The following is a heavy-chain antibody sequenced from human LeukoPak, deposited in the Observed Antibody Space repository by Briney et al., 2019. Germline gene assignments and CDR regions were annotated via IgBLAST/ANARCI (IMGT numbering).Heavy chain of an antibody. CDR1: GFTFSSYA. CDR2: ISGSGGST. V-gene: IGHV3-23*01. J-gene: IGHJ4*02. Sequence: GGSLRLSCAASGFTFSSYAMSWVRQAPGKGLEWVSAISGSGGSTYYADSVKGRFTISRDNSKDTVYLQMDSLRAEDTAIYFCAKQAAGSSTWRSQHFDRWGQGTLVTVSS. CDR3: AKQAAGSSTWRSQHFDR. D-gene: IGHD2-2*01.